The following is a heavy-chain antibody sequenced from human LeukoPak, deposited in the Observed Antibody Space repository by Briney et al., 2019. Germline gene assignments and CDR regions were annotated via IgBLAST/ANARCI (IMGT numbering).Heavy chain of an antibody. CDR2: IKSKTDGGTT. V-gene: IGHV3-15*01. Sequence: PGGSLRLSCAASGFTFSNAWMSWVRQAPGKGLEWVGRIKSKTDGGTTDYAAPVKGRFTISRDDSKNTLYLQMNSLKTEDTAVYYCSGIWFWELLGYWGQGTLVTVSS. CDR1: GFTFSNAW. D-gene: IGHD3-10*01. J-gene: IGHJ4*02. CDR3: SGIWFWELLGY.